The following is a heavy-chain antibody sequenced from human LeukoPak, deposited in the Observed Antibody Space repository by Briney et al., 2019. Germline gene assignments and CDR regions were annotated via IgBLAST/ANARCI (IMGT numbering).Heavy chain of an antibody. J-gene: IGHJ4*02. CDR1: GGSISSSNW. CDR3: ARAGNSGYDPHFDY. D-gene: IGHD5-12*01. Sequence: SETLSLTCAVTGGSISSSNWWSWVRQPPGKGLEWIGEIYHSGSTNYNPPLKSRVTISVDKSKNQFSLKLSSVTAADTAVYYCARAGNSGYDPHFDYWGQGTLVTVSS. CDR2: IYHSGST. V-gene: IGHV4-4*02.